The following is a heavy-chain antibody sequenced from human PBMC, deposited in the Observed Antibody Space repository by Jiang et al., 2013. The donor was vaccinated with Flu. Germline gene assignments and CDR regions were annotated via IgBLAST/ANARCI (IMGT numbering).Heavy chain of an antibody. D-gene: IGHD1-26*01. J-gene: IGHJ5*02. Sequence: VQLVESGGGLVQPGGSLRLSCAASGFTFSSYEMNWVRQAPGKGLEWVSYISSSGSTIYYADSVKGRFTISRDNAKNSLYLQMNSLRAEDTAVYYCARDLIVGATKGNPWGQGTLVTVSS. CDR1: GFTFSSYE. CDR3: ARDLIVGATKGNP. V-gene: IGHV3-48*03. CDR2: ISSSGSTI.